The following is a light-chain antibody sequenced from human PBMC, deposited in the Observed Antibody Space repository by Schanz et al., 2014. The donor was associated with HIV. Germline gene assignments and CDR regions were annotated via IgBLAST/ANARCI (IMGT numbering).Light chain of an antibody. CDR2: GAS. J-gene: IGKJ2*01. V-gene: IGKV3-15*01. CDR1: QGVSDK. CDR3: QQYNNWLMYT. Sequence: EIVLTQSPPTLSLSPGDRATLSCRASQGVSDKLAWYQQKPGQAPRLLISGASTRATGVPARFSGSGSGTEFTLTISSLQSEDFAVYYCQQYNNWLMYTFGQGTKLEIK.